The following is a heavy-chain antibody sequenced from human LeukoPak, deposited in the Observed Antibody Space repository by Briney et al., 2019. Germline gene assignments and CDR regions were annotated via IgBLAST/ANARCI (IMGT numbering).Heavy chain of an antibody. Sequence: SETLSLTRTVSGGSIGSYYWNWIRQPPGKGPEWLGYIYNSGITNNNPSLKSRVTISVDTSKKQFSLKLSSVTAADTAVYYCARDLRYYDSSGYLYYYMDVWGKGTTVTVSS. CDR3: ARDLRYYDSSGYLYYYMDV. J-gene: IGHJ6*03. D-gene: IGHD3-22*01. V-gene: IGHV4-59*01. CDR2: IYNSGIT. CDR1: GGSIGSYY.